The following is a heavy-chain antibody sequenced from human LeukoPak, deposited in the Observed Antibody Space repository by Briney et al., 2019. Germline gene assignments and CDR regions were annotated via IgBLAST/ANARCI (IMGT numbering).Heavy chain of an antibody. V-gene: IGHV1-18*01. J-gene: IGHJ1*01. CDR3: ARELEEYDILTGYYPRGYFQH. CDR1: GYTFTSYV. CDR2: ISAYNGNT. D-gene: IGHD3-9*01. Sequence: AVKASCKASGYTFTSYVISWVRQAPRQGRKWMEWISAYNGNTNYEQKPQERSTITTDTSTSTAYMGLRSLRSDDTAVYYCARELEEYDILTGYYPRGYFQHWGQGTLVTVSS.